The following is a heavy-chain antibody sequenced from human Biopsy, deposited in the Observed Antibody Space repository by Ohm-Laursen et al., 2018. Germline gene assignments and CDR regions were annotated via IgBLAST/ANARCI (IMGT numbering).Heavy chain of an antibody. CDR2: ISWDGGSE. CDR3: VRGYSSSWSGYLDH. V-gene: IGHV3-9*01. D-gene: IGHD3-3*01. J-gene: IGHJ4*02. Sequence: SLRLSCSAPGFTFDDHVMHWVRQAPGEGLEWVSGISWDGGSEGYADSVKGRFTISRDNAKNSLFLQMNSLTTEDTALYYCVRGYSSSWSGYLDHWGQGTLVTVSS. CDR1: GFTFDDHV.